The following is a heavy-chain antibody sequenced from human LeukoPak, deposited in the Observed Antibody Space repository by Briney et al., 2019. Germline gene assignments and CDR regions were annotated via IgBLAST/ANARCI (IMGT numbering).Heavy chain of an antibody. Sequence: SGGPLRLSCAASGFTFSSYSMNWVRQAPGKGLEWVSYISSSSSTIYYADSVKGRFTISRDNGKNSLYLQMNSLRAEDTAVYYCAKGAGGEMATINYWGQGTLVTVSS. CDR1: GFTFSSYS. CDR3: AKGAGGEMATINY. J-gene: IGHJ4*02. V-gene: IGHV3-48*01. CDR2: ISSSSSTI. D-gene: IGHD5-24*01.